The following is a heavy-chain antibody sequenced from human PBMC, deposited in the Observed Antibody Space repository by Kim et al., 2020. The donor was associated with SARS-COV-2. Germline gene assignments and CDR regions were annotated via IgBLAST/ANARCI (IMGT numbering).Heavy chain of an antibody. J-gene: IGHJ6*02. Sequence: GGSLRLSCAASGFTFSSYGMHWVRQAPGKGLEWVAVISYDGSNKYYADSVKGRFTISRDNSKNTLYLQMNSLRAEDTAVYYCAKVVNLWLGGMDVWGQGTTVTVSS. CDR3: AKVVNLWLGGMDV. CDR1: GFTFSSYG. CDR2: ISYDGSNK. V-gene: IGHV3-30*18. D-gene: IGHD2-21*01.